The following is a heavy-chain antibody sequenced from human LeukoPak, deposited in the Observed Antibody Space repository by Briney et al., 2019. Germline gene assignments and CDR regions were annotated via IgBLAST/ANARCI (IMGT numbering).Heavy chain of an antibody. V-gene: IGHV1-69*04. CDR2: IIPILGIA. J-gene: IGHJ4*02. D-gene: IGHD2-2*01. Sequence: GSSVKVSCKASGGTFSSYTISWVRQAPGQGLEWMGRIIPILGIANYAQKFQGRVTITADKSTSTAYMELSSLRSEDTAVYYCARDGGCSSTSCYLFDYWGQVTLVTVSS. CDR3: ARDGGCSSTSCYLFDY. CDR1: GGTFSSYT.